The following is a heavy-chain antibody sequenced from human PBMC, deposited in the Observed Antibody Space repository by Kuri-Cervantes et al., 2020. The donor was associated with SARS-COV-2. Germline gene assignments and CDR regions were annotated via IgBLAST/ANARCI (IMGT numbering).Heavy chain of an antibody. J-gene: IGHJ6*02. CDR3: ARVPSITMVRGANSYGMDV. CDR1: GFTFSSYG. V-gene: IGHV3-33*08. Sequence: GESLKISCAASGFTFSSYGMHGVRQAPGKGLEWVAVIWYDGSNKYYADSVKGRFTISRDNSKNTLYLQMNSLGAEDTAVYYCARVPSITMVRGANSYGMDVWGQGTTVTVSS. D-gene: IGHD3-10*01. CDR2: IWYDGSNK.